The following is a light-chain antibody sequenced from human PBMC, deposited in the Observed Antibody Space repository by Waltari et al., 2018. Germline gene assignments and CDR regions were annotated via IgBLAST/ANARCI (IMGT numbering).Light chain of an antibody. J-gene: IGLJ3*02. CDR1: ALAKHY. Sequence: SFELTQPPSVSVSPGQTARSTCSGDALAKHYVNWHQHRPGQAPTVLISKDTERASGIPGRFSGASSGTTVTLTVSGVQAEDEADYYCQSADSSGTWVFGGGTRLTV. CDR3: QSADSSGTWV. V-gene: IGLV3-25*03. CDR2: KDT.